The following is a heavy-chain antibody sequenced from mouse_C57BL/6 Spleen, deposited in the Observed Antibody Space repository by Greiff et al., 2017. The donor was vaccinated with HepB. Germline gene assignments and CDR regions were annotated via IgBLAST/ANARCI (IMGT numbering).Heavy chain of an antibody. CDR2: IHPNSGST. Sequence: VQLQQPGAELVKPGASVKLSCKASGYTFTSYWMHWVKQRPGQGLEWIGMIHPNSGSTNYNEKFKSKATLTVDKSSSTAYMQLGSLTSEDSAVSYCARSDPLDYWGQGTTLTVSS. CDR1: GYTFTSYW. V-gene: IGHV1-64*01. D-gene: IGHD6-1*01. CDR3: ARSDPLDY. J-gene: IGHJ2*01.